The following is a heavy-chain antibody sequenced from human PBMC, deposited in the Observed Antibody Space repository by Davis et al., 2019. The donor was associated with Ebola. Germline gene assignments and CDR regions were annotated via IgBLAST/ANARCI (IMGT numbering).Heavy chain of an antibody. V-gene: IGHV4-39*07. CDR3: AREVVTATPYYFDY. CDR2: INHSGST. D-gene: IGHD2-21*02. CDR1: GGSISSGGYY. J-gene: IGHJ4*02. Sequence: PSETLSLTCTVSGGSISSGGYYWSWIRQPPGKGLEWIGEINHSGSTNYNPSLKSRVTISVDTSKNQFSLKLSSVTAADTAVYYCAREVVTATPYYFDYWGQGTLVTVSS.